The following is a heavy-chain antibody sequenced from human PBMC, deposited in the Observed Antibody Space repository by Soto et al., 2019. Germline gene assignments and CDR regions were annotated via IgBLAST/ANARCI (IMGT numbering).Heavy chain of an antibody. D-gene: IGHD2-2*01. Sequence: ETLSLTCTVSNGSISSDYWSWIRQPPGRGLEWIGFIYYAGSTKYNPSLNSRVTISVDTSKNQFSLKLSSVTAADTAVYYCARVPDYWGQRILVTVSS. CDR2: IYYAGST. V-gene: IGHV4-59*12. CDR1: NGSISSDY. CDR3: ARVPDY. J-gene: IGHJ4*02.